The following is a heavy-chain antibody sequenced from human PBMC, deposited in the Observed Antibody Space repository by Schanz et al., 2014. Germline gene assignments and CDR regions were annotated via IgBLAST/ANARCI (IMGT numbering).Heavy chain of an antibody. Sequence: VQLVDSGGGLVKPGGSLRLSCAASGFTFSDYYMTWIRQAPGKGLEWVANIKQDESERSYVDSVKGRFTISRDNAKNSLYLQMNSLRAEDTAVYYCARDKGGYYPFDYWGQGTLVTVSS. J-gene: IGHJ4*02. CDR3: ARDKGGYYPFDY. CDR2: IKQDESER. V-gene: IGHV3-7*01. CDR1: GFTFSDYY. D-gene: IGHD3-3*01.